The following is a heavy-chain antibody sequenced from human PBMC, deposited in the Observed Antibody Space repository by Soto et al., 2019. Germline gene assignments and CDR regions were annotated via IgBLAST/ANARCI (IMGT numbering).Heavy chain of an antibody. CDR3: ARHHTSRVGHCSGGSCYSYYFDY. D-gene: IGHD2-15*01. CDR1: GGSISSYY. CDR2: IYYSGST. Sequence: SETLSLTCTVSGGSISSYYWSWIRQPPGKGLEWIGYIYYSGSTNYDPSLKSRVTISVDTSKNQFSLKLSSVTAADTAVYYCARHHTSRVGHCSGGSCYSYYFDYWGQGSLVTVSS. V-gene: IGHV4-59*08. J-gene: IGHJ4*02.